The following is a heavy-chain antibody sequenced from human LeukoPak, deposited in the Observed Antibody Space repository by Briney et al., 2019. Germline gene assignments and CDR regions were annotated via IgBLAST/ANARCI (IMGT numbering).Heavy chain of an antibody. CDR1: GYSISSGYY. D-gene: IGHD3-10*01. CDR2: IYHSGST. CDR3: ASQTLAPRMGVRY. J-gene: IGHJ4*02. Sequence: SETLSLTCTVSGYSISSGYYWGWIRQPPGKGLEWIGSIYHSGSTYYNPSLKSRVTISVDTSKNQFSLKLSSVTAADTAVYYCASQTLAPRMGVRYWGQGTLVTVSS. V-gene: IGHV4-38-2*02.